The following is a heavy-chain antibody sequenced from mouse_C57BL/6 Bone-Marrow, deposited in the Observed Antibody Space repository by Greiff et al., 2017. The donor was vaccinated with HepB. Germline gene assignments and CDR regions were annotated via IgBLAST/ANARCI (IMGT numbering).Heavy chain of an antibody. CDR2: INPGSGGT. CDR1: GYAFTNYL. CDR3: ARRGDGYDEDY. Sequence: VQLQQSGAELVRPGTSVKVSCKASGYAFTNYLIEWVKQRPGQGLEWIGVINPGSGGTNYNEKLKGKATLTADKSYSTAYMQLSSLTSEDSAVYFCARRGDGYDEDYWGQGTTLTVSS. V-gene: IGHV1-54*01. D-gene: IGHD2-2*01. J-gene: IGHJ2*01.